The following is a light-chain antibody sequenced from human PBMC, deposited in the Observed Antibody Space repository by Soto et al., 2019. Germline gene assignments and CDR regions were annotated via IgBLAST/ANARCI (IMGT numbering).Light chain of an antibody. V-gene: IGKV3-15*01. CDR2: GAS. J-gene: IGKJ2*01. CDR1: QSVSSN. Sequence: EIVMTQSPATLSVSPGERATLSCRASQSVSSNLAWYQQKPGQAPRLLIYGASTRATGIPARFSGSGSGTEFNLTISSLQSEDFAVYYCQQYNKWPGNFGQGTKLEIK. CDR3: QQYNKWPGN.